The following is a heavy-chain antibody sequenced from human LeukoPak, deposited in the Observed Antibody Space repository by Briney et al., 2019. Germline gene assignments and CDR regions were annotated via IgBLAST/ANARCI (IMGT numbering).Heavy chain of an antibody. Sequence: SVKVSCKASGGTFSSYAISWVRQAPGQGLVWMGGIIPIFGTANYAQKFQGRVTITTDESTSTAYMELSSLRSEDTAVYYCARDAHYYDSSGYYSGNWFDPWGQGTLVTVSS. CDR2: IIPIFGTA. CDR3: ARDAHYYDSSGYYSGNWFDP. D-gene: IGHD3-22*01. V-gene: IGHV1-69*05. CDR1: GGTFSSYA. J-gene: IGHJ5*02.